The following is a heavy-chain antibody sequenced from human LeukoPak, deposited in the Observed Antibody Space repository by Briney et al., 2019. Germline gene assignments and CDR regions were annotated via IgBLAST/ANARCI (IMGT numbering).Heavy chain of an antibody. J-gene: IGHJ6*03. CDR1: GFTFSSYE. CDR2: ISTSGHTI. CDR3: ARSARRDGYNFDYYYMDL. D-gene: IGHD5-24*01. Sequence: GGSLRLSCAASGFTFSSYEMNWVREATGKGLEGVSYISTSGHTIYYADSVKGRFTISRDNAKNSLYLQMNSLRAEDTAVYYCARSARRDGYNFDYYYMDLWGKGTTVTISS. V-gene: IGHV3-48*03.